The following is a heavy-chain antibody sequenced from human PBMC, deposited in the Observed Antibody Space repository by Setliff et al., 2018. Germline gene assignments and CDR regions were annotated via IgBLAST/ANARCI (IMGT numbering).Heavy chain of an antibody. CDR1: GGSISSSSHY. D-gene: IGHD1-1*01. J-gene: IGHJ4*02. Sequence: KPSETLSLTCTVSGGSISSSSHYWGWIRQPPGKGLEWIGSIYYTGSTYYNPFLKSRVTMSVDTSKRQFSLKLGSATAADTAVYYCARDMGQPYYFESWGLGTLVTVSS. CDR2: IYYTGST. V-gene: IGHV4-39*07. CDR3: ARDMGQPYYFES.